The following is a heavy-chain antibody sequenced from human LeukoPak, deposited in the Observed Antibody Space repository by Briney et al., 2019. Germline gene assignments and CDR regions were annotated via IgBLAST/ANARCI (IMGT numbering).Heavy chain of an antibody. CDR1: GGSFSGYY. CDR3: ARLIVRVAGTGVGRYYFDY. CDR2: INHSGST. Sequence: SETLSLTCAVYGGSFSGYYWSWIRQPPGKGLEWIGEINHSGSTNYNPSLKSRVTISVDTSKNQFSLKLSFVTAADTAVYYCARLIVRVAGTGVGRYYFDYWGQGTLVTVSS. V-gene: IGHV4-34*01. D-gene: IGHD6-19*01. J-gene: IGHJ4*02.